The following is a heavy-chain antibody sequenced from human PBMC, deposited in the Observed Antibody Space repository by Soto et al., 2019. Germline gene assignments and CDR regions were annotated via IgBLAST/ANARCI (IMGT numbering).Heavy chain of an antibody. V-gene: IGHV1-69*13. CDR3: AREYYYDSSGYHFDY. CDR1: GGTFSSYA. Sequence: SVKVSCEASGGTFSSYAISWVRQAPGQGLEWMGGIIPIFGTANYAQKFQGRVTITADESTSTAYMELSSLRSEDTAVYYCAREYYYDSSGYHFDYWGQGTLVTVSS. J-gene: IGHJ4*02. D-gene: IGHD3-22*01. CDR2: IIPIFGTA.